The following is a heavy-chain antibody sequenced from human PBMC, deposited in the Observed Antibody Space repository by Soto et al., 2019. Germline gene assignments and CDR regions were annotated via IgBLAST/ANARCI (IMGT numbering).Heavy chain of an antibody. Sequence: EVQLVESGGGLVQPGGSLRLSCVASGFTFSDSWMHWVRQAPGKGLMWVSRISFDGTATTSADSVRGRFIISRDNAKNTLFLQMNHLRADDTAMYYCVRDRGLRGHPFDIWGQGTFVTVSS. D-gene: IGHD2-21*02. CDR2: ISFDGTAT. CDR1: GFTFSDSW. J-gene: IGHJ3*02. V-gene: IGHV3-74*03. CDR3: VRDRGLRGHPFDI.